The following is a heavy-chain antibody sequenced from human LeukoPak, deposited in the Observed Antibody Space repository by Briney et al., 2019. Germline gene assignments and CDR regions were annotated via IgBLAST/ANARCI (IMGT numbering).Heavy chain of an antibody. CDR1: GGSISSYY. Sequence: SETLSLTCTVSGGSISSYYWSWIRQPPGKGLEWIGYIYYSGSTNYNPSLKSRVTISVDTSKNQFSLKLSSVTAADTAVYYCARVQDDFWSGYYTEGWYYGMDVWGQGTTVTVSS. CDR3: ARVQDDFWSGYYTEGWYYGMDV. V-gene: IGHV4-59*01. D-gene: IGHD3-3*01. J-gene: IGHJ6*02. CDR2: IYYSGST.